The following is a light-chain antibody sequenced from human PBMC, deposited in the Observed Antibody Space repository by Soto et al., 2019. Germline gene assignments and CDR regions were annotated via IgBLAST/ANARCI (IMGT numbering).Light chain of an antibody. J-gene: IGKJ5*01. CDR1: QNILYKSKNKNY. CDR2: WAS. V-gene: IGKV4-1*01. Sequence: DIVMTQSPDSLGMSLGERATINCKSSQNILYKSKNKNYLAWYQQKPGQTPKLLIXWASTRESGVPDRFSGSGSGTDFTLTISSLQYEDFAVYYCQQYNNWHPGPFGQGTRLEIK. CDR3: QQYNNWHPGP.